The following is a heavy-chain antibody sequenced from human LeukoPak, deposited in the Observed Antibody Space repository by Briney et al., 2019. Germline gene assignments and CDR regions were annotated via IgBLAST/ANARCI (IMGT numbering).Heavy chain of an antibody. V-gene: IGHV4-59*01. Sequence: PSETLSLTCTVSGGSISSYYRSWIPQPPGKGPERIGYTYYSGSTNYNPSLTSRVTISVDTSKNQFSLKLSSVTAADTAVYYCARVRADGIVGAQGAFDIWGQGTMVTVSS. CDR1: GGSISSYY. D-gene: IGHD1-26*01. CDR3: ARVRADGIVGAQGAFDI. CDR2: TYYSGST. J-gene: IGHJ3*02.